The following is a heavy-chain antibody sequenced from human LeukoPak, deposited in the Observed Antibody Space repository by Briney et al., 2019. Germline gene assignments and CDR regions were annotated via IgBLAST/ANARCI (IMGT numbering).Heavy chain of an antibody. J-gene: IGHJ6*03. CDR3: ARGRGYYGSGSYYGYYYYYYMDV. Sequence: ASVKVSCKASGYTFTGYYMHWVRQAPGQGLEWMGWINPNSGGTNYAQKFQGRVTMTRDTSISTAYMELSRLRSDDTAVYYCARGRGYYGSGSYYGYYYYYYMDVWGKGTTVTVSS. D-gene: IGHD3-10*01. V-gene: IGHV1-2*02. CDR1: GYTFTGYY. CDR2: INPNSGGT.